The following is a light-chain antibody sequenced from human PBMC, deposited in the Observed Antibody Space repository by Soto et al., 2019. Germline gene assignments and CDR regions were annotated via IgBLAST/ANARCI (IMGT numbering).Light chain of an antibody. CDR2: RTS. CDR3: QQYNNWHRAT. Sequence: ILMTQSPSTLAVSAGERATLSCRASQSISSNLAWYQQKPGQAPRLLMFRTSSSATGFPARFSGSGSGTEFNLTISSLQYEDFGVYYCQQYNNWHRATFGGGTKVDIK. V-gene: IGKV3-15*01. J-gene: IGKJ4*01. CDR1: QSISSN.